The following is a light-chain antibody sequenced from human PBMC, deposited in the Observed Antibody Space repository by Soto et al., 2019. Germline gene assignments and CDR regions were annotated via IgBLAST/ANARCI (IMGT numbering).Light chain of an antibody. CDR1: PSVVFGSNNQNS. V-gene: IGKV4-1*01. CDR3: QYRGT. CDR2: WAS. Sequence: DIVLTQSPHSLSVSLGERATINCKSSPSVVFGSNNQNSLAWYQQRPGQAPKLLIYWASTRASGVPDRFSGSGAGTDFTLTSSNLQAEDVAVDYCQYRGTFGPGTKVDI. J-gene: IGKJ3*01.